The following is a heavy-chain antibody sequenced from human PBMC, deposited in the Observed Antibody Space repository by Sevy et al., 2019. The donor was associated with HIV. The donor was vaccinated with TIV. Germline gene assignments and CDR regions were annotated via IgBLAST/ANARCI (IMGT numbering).Heavy chain of an antibody. CDR1: GYAFTGYS. D-gene: IGHD2-8*02. V-gene: IGHV1-46*01. Sequence: ASVKVSCKTSGYAFTGYSIHWVRQAPGQGLEWMGIIDPSDGSPHYAQKFQGRVIMSTDTSTTTVYMELTSLRSEDTAVYSCARTLVSGGTIDYWGQGTLVTVSS. CDR2: IDPSDGSP. J-gene: IGHJ4*02. CDR3: ARTLVSGGTIDY.